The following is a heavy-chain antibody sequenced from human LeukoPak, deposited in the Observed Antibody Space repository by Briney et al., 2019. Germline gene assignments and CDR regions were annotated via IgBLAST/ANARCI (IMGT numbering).Heavy chain of an antibody. CDR2: ISSSSSYI. Sequence: GGSLRLSRAASGFTFSSYSMNWVRQAPGKGLEWVSSISSSSSYIYYADSVKGRFTISRDNAKNSLYLQMNSLRAEDTAVYYCARGRHSGSYYEYDYWGQGTLVTVSS. D-gene: IGHD1-26*01. CDR1: GFTFSSYS. CDR3: ARGRHSGSYYEYDY. V-gene: IGHV3-21*01. J-gene: IGHJ4*02.